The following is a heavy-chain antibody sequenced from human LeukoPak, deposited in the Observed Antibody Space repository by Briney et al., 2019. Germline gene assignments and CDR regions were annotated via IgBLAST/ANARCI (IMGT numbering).Heavy chain of an antibody. CDR2: ISGSGGST. D-gene: IGHD4-17*01. Sequence: PGGSLRLSCAASGFTFSSYAMSWVRQAPGKGLEWVSVISGSGGSTYYADSVKGRFTISRDNSKNTLYLQMNSLRAEDTAVYYCAKSYGDYLCSDYWGQGTLVTVSS. V-gene: IGHV3-23*01. CDR1: GFTFSSYA. CDR3: AKSYGDYLCSDY. J-gene: IGHJ4*02.